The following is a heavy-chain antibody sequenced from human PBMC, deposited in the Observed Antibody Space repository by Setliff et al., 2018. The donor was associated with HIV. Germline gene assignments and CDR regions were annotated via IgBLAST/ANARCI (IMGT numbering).Heavy chain of an antibody. J-gene: IGHJ6*03. CDR3: ARRGTIWHGVDYHYMDV. CDR1: GVSIGNFY. Sequence: PSETLSLTCTVSGVSIGNFYWSWVRQSPGRGLEWIGFIFVTGTTNYNPSLKSRVTISVDTSKNQFFLNLTSVTAADTAVYYCARRGTIWHGVDYHYMDVWGKGTTVTVSS. D-gene: IGHD2-15*01. CDR2: IFVTGTT. V-gene: IGHV4-4*09.